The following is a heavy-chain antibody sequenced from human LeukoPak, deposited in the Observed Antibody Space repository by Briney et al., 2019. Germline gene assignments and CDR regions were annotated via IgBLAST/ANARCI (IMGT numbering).Heavy chain of an antibody. V-gene: IGHV1-2*02. J-gene: IGHJ1*01. Sequence: ASVKVSCKASGYIFSVHYMHWVRRACAQGLECMMWINPHSGGTNYAQKFQGRDTMTRDTSISTAYMELSRLRSDDTAVYYCASEFGYCSGGSCYSDPTEYFQHWGQGTLVTVSS. CDR2: INPHSGGT. CDR3: ASEFGYCSGGSCYSDPTEYFQH. D-gene: IGHD2-15*01. CDR1: GYIFSVHY.